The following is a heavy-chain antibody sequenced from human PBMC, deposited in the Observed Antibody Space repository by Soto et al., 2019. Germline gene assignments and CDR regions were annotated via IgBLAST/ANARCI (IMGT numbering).Heavy chain of an antibody. CDR2: IYYSGST. CDR1: GGSISSGGYY. V-gene: IGHV4-31*03. CDR3: ARVTYSSSWFFDY. Sequence: TLSLTCTVSGGSISSGGYYWSWIRQHPGKGLEWIGYIYYSGSTYYNPSLKSRVTISVDTSKNQLSLKLSSVTAADTAVYYCARVTYSSSWFFDYWGQGTLVTVSS. J-gene: IGHJ4*02. D-gene: IGHD6-13*01.